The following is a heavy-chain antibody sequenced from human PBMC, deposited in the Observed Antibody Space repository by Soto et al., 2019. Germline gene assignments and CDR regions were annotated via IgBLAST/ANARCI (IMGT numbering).Heavy chain of an antibody. CDR2: IIPIFGTA. J-gene: IGHJ5*02. D-gene: IGHD3-22*01. CDR3: ASVDSGYYDVSWFDP. CDR1: GCTFSSYS. V-gene: IGHV1-69*13. Sequence: SVKVSCKASGCTFSSYSISWVRQAPGQGLEWMGGIIPIFGTANYAQKFQGRVTITADESTSTAYMELSSLRSEDTAVYYCASVDSGYYDVSWFDPWGQGTLVTVSP.